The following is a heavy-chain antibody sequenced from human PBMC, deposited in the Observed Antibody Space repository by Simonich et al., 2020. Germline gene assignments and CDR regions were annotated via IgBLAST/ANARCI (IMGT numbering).Heavy chain of an antibody. CDR3: ARANFDY. Sequence: QVQLVESGGGVVQPGRSLRLSCAASGFTFSSYAMHWVRQAPGKGQEGVAVISYDGSNKYYADSVKGRFTISRDNSKNTLYLQMNSLRAEDTAVYYCARANFDYWGQGTLVTVSS. CDR2: ISYDGSNK. V-gene: IGHV3-30*07. J-gene: IGHJ4*02. CDR1: GFTFSSYA.